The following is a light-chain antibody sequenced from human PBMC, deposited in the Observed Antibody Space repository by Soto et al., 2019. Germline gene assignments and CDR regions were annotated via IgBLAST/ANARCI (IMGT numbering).Light chain of an antibody. CDR2: GAS. V-gene: IGKV3-20*01. CDR3: QQYGSSGT. J-gene: IGKJ1*01. CDR1: QSVGTK. Sequence: IVMTQSPATLSVSPGERATLYCRSSQSVGTKLAWYQQTRGQAPRLLIYGASNRATGIPDRFSGSGSGTDFTLTISRLEPEDFAVYYCQQYGSSGTFGQGTKVDNK.